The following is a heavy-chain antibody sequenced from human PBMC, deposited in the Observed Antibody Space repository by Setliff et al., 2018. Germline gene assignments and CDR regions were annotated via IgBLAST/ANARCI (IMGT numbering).Heavy chain of an antibody. V-gene: IGHV4-39*07. D-gene: IGHD3-16*02. Sequence: SETLSLTCTVSGGSVSNSGFFWGWIRQPPGKGLEWIGSIYYSGSTYYNPSLKSRVTISVDTSKNQFSLKLSSVTAADTAVYYCARGSFGGVIVDAFDIWGQGTMVTVSS. CDR2: IYYSGST. J-gene: IGHJ3*02. CDR1: GGSVSNSGFF. CDR3: ARGSFGGVIVDAFDI.